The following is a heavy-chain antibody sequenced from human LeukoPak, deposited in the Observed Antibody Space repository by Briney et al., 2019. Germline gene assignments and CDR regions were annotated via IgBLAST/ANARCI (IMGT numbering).Heavy chain of an antibody. Sequence: GGSLRLSCAASGFTFSTYVMHWVRQAPRKGLEWVAVISFDGSDKYYADSVKGRFTISRDNYKHTLYLKMNSLSAEDTAVYYCEREWYSGPSWCRFDPWGQGTLVTVSS. CDR3: EREWYSGPSWCRFDP. CDR2: ISFDGSDK. V-gene: IGHV3-30*04. CDR1: GFTFSTYV. D-gene: IGHD6-6*01. J-gene: IGHJ5*02.